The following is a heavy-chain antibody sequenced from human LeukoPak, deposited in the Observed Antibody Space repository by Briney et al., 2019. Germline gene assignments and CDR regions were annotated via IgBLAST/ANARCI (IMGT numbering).Heavy chain of an antibody. CDR2: VYSAGST. D-gene: IGHD2-8*01. J-gene: IGHJ4*02. CDR3: AKGHCTNGICWLD. CDR1: GFTVSSTY. Sequence: GGSLRLSCAASGFTVSSTYMSWVRQAPGKGLEWVSIVYSAGSTYYADSVKGRFTISRDNSKNTLYLQMNSLRAEDTAVYYCAKGHCTNGICWLDWGQGTLVTVSS. V-gene: IGHV3-53*01.